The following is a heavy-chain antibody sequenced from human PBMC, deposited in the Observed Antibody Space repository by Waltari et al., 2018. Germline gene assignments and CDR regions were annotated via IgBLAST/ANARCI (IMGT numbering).Heavy chain of an antibody. J-gene: IGHJ5*02. V-gene: IGHV3-33*06. CDR2: TCFEGSKT. CDR1: GCSPGTFG. D-gene: IGHD3-10*01. CDR3: AKDAFGNTYLDH. Sequence: QVQLVESGGGVVQPGRSLRLCCAASGCSPGTFGIHWVRQAPGKWLEWVALTCFEGSKTYYADSVRGRFTISRDNSKNTLYLDINTLRVDDTAIYYCAKDAFGNTYLDHWGQGTLVTVSS.